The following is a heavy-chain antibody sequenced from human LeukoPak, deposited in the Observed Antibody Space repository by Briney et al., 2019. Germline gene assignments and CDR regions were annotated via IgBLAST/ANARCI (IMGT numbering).Heavy chain of an antibody. D-gene: IGHD6-13*01. V-gene: IGHV1-8*01. CDR1: GYTLPNYY. Sequence: GSVKVSLKGSGYTLPNYYIHWVGQATGQGVEGVGWMNPNSGNTGSAQKFQGRVTMTRNTSISTAYMELSSLRSEDTAVYYCARGLDSSSWYMRDYWGQGTLVTVSS. J-gene: IGHJ4*02. CDR3: ARGLDSSSWYMRDY. CDR2: MNPNSGNT.